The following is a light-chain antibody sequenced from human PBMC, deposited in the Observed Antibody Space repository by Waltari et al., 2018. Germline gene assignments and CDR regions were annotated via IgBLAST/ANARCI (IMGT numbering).Light chain of an antibody. CDR3: MQALEFPPT. CDR1: QSLLDSEDGNTY. J-gene: IGKJ4*01. V-gene: IGKV2-40*01. CDR2: EVS. Sequence: DIVMTQTPLSLPVTLGEPASIPCRSSQSLLDSEDGNTYLEWYLQKPGQSPQLLIYEVSNRASGVPDRFSGSGSDTDFTLKISRVEAEDVGVYYCMQALEFPPTFGGGTKVEIK.